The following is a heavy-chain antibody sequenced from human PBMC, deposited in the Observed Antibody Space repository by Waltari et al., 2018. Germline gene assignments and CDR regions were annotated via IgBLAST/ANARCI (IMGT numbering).Heavy chain of an antibody. CDR3: GRIAFGDDGGYFQH. J-gene: IGHJ1*01. CDR2: MQYRGST. Sequence: QLQLQESGPGLMKPSETLSLTCTVSGGSISTTYNWGWIRQPPGKGLEWMGNMQYRGSTFYNPSLKSRVTISLDTSKNQFSLRLSSVGAADTAVYFCGRIAFGDDGGYFQHWGQGTLVTVSS. D-gene: IGHD4-17*01. CDR1: GGSISTTYN. V-gene: IGHV4-39*01.